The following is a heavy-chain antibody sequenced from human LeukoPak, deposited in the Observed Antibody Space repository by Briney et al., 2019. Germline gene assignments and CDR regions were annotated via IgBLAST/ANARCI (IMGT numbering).Heavy chain of an antibody. CDR3: ARGDSSGWYFDY. Sequence: GGSLRLSCAASGFTFSSYWMSWVRQAPGKGLEWVANIKQDGSDKYYVDSVKGRFTISRDNAKNSLYLQMDSLRAEDTAVYYCARGDSSGWYFDYWGQGTLVTVSS. CDR2: IKQDGSDK. V-gene: IGHV3-7*01. J-gene: IGHJ4*02. CDR1: GFTFSSYW. D-gene: IGHD6-19*01.